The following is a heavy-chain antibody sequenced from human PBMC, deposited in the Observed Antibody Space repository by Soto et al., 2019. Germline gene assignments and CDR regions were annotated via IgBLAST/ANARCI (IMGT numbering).Heavy chain of an antibody. CDR1: GGSISSGDYY. CDR2: IYYSGST. V-gene: IGHV4-30-4*01. Sequence: SETLSLTCTVSGGSISSGDYYWSWIRQPPGKGLEWIGYIYYSGSTYYNPSLKSRVTISVDTSKNQFSLKLSSVTAADTAVYYCARDPMYCSSTSCYSDWGQGTLVTVSS. D-gene: IGHD2-2*01. J-gene: IGHJ4*02. CDR3: ARDPMYCSSTSCYSD.